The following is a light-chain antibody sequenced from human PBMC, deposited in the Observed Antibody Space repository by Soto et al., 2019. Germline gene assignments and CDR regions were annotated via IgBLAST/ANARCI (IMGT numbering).Light chain of an antibody. Sequence: EIVLTQSPATLSVSPGERVTLSCRASQSVSSNLAWYRQKPGQAPRLLIYGASTRATGIPARFSGSGSGTEFTLTISSLQSEDFAIYYCQQYNDWPPSITFGQGTRLEIK. CDR1: QSVSSN. J-gene: IGKJ5*01. CDR3: QQYNDWPPSIT. CDR2: GAS. V-gene: IGKV3-15*01.